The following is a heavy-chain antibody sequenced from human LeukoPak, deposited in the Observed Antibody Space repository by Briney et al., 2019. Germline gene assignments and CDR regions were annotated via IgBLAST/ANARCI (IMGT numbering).Heavy chain of an antibody. CDR3: ARARGVLAAHLNYEVWFDP. J-gene: IGHJ5*02. CDR2: ISAYNGNT. D-gene: IGHD3-10*01. CDR1: GYTFTSYG. V-gene: IGHV1-18*01. Sequence: ASVKVSCKASGYTFTSYGISWVRQAPGQGLEWMGWISAYNGNTNYAQKLQGRVTMTTDTSTSTAYMELRSLRSDDTAVYYCARARGVLAAHLNYEVWFDPWGQGTLVTVSS.